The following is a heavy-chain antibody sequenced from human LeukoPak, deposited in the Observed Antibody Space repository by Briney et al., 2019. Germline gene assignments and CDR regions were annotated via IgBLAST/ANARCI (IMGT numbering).Heavy chain of an antibody. D-gene: IGHD1-26*01. CDR2: IYYSGST. CDR1: GGSISSSNYY. Sequence: PSETLSLTCTVSGGSISSSNYYWAWIRQPPGKGLEWIGSIYYSGSTYYNPSLKSRVTISVDTSKNQFSLKLSSVTAADTAVYYCARRGSSNSSNRFDYWGQGTLVTVSS. V-gene: IGHV4-39*01. CDR3: ARRGSSNSSNRFDY. J-gene: IGHJ4*02.